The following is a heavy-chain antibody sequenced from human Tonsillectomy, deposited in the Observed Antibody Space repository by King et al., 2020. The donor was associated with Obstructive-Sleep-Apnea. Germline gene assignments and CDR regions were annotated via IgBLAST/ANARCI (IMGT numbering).Heavy chain of an antibody. CDR2: ISGSVGST. CDR3: AKDDSNPRLRYFDY. D-gene: IGHD4-11*01. CDR1: GFTFSSYA. V-gene: IGHV3-23*04. Sequence: VQLVESGGGLVQPGGSLRLSCAASGFTFSSYAMSWVRQAPGKGLEWVSAISGSVGSTDYADSVKGRFTISRDNSKKTLYLQMNSLRAEDTAVYYCAKDDSNPRLRYFDYWGQGTLVTVSS. J-gene: IGHJ4*01.